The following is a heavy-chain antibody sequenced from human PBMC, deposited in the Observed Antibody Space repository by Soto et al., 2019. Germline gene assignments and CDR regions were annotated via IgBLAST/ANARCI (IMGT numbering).Heavy chain of an antibody. CDR1: GESITSLGYY. CDR2: VSYTGST. V-gene: IGHV4-31*03. Sequence: QVHLQESGPGLVKPSQTLSLACSVSGESITSLGYYWTWVRQPPGKGLEWIGFVSYTGSTFYNSALRSRVTISRHTSQNPSFLDVKSVTVADTAMYFCTRGDYWGQGVLVTVSS. CDR3: TRGDY. J-gene: IGHJ4*02.